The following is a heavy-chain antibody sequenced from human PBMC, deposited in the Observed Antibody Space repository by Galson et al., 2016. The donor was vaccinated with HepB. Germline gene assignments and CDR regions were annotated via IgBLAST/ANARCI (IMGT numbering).Heavy chain of an antibody. CDR3: VRLGDILGWEDPFDL. CDR2: ISPHEDTK. CDR1: GFTFSDYY. J-gene: IGHJ5*02. V-gene: IGHV3-30*03. Sequence: SLRLSCAASGFTFSDYYMSWIRQAPGKGLEWVAFISPHEDTKDYADSVKGRFSISRDNSNNTLSLQMNNLGTEDKAVYYCVRLGDILGWEDPFDLWGPGTLVIVSS. D-gene: IGHD1-26*01.